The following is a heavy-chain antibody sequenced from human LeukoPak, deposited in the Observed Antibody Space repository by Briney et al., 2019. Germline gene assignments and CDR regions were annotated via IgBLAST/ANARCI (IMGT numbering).Heavy chain of an antibody. CDR2: ISGSGGST. Sequence: PGGSLRLSCAASGFTFSSYAMSWVRQAPGKGLEWVSAISGSGGSTYYADSGKGRFTISRDNSKNTLYLQMNSLRAEDTAVYYCTSSSSRGIYYYYYYMDVWGKGTTVTVSS. D-gene: IGHD6-6*01. V-gene: IGHV3-23*01. CDR1: GFTFSSYA. CDR3: TSSSSRGIYYYYYYMDV. J-gene: IGHJ6*03.